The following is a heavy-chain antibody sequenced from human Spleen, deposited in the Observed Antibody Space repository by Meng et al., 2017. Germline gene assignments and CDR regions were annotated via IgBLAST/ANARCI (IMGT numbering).Heavy chain of an antibody. CDR1: GGSFSGFY. CDR3: ARGVVGDYWYFDL. CDR2: INHSGST. Sequence: QVQLKRGGAGLLKPSETPSLTCTVYGGSFSGFYWTWIRQPPGKGLEWIGEINHSGSTNYNPSLKSRVTMSIDTSKNQISLKLSSVTAADTAVYYCARGVVGDYWYFDLWGRGTLVTVSS. J-gene: IGHJ2*01. V-gene: IGHV4-34*01. D-gene: IGHD3-10*01.